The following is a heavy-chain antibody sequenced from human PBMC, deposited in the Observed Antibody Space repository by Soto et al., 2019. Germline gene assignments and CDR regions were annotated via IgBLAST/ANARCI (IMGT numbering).Heavy chain of an antibody. Sequence: GSLRLSGVASVFTCADYAMHWVRGIPGKGLEWVAVISYSGDRQYYAESVKGRFTISRDNSKKTLYLQMFSLTSEDSAVFYCARTPAAMITDRYNWFDSWGPGTQVTVSS. J-gene: IGHJ5*01. CDR2: ISYSGDRQ. D-gene: IGHD3-16*01. V-gene: IGHV3-30*01. CDR3: ARTPAAMITDRYNWFDS. CDR1: VFTCADYA.